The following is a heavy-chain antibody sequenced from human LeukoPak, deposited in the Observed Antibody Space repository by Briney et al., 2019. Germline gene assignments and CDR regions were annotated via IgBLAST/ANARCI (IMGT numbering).Heavy chain of an antibody. CDR2: ISAYNGNT. V-gene: IGHV1-18*01. Sequence: ASVKVSCKASGYTFTSYGISWVRQAPGQGLEWMGWISAYNGNTNYAQKLQGRVTMTTDTSTSTAYMELRSLRSDDTAVYYCARSYGSEVYDAFDIWGQGTMVTVSS. CDR1: GYTFTSYG. J-gene: IGHJ3*02. D-gene: IGHD3-10*01. CDR3: ARSYGSEVYDAFDI.